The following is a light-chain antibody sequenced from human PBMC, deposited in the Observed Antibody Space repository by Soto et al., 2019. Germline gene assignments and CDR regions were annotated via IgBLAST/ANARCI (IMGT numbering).Light chain of an antibody. J-gene: IGLJ2*01. V-gene: IGLV2-8*01. CDR2: EVN. CDR3: TSYAAGTNVV. CDR1: SNDIGYYNY. Sequence: QSALTQHTAASGSPGQSVTISCTGSSNDIGYYNYVSWYQQCPGKAPKLMIYEVNNRPSGVPDRFSGSKSGNTASLTVSGLQAEDEADYYCTSYAAGTNVVFGGGTKLTVL.